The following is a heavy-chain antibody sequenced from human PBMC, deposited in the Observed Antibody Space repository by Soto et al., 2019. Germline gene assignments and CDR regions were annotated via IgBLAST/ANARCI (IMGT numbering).Heavy chain of an antibody. D-gene: IGHD3-10*01. CDR2: ISWNSGSI. V-gene: IGHV3-9*01. J-gene: IGHJ3*02. CDR1: GFTFDDYA. CDR3: AKVTGSFGDGFDI. Sequence: GGSLRLSCAASGFTFDDYAMHWVRQAPGKGLEWVSGISWNSGSIGYADSVKGRFTISRDNAKNSLYLQMNSLRAEDTALYYCAKVTGSFGDGFDIWGQGTMVTVSS.